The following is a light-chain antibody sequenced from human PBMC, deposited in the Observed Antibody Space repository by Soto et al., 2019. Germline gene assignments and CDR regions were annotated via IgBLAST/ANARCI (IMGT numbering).Light chain of an antibody. CDR2: GAS. CDR1: QSVASNN. V-gene: IGKV3-20*01. J-gene: IGKJ1*01. CDR3: QQYGSSPRT. Sequence: EIVLTQSPGTLSLSPGERATLSCRASQSVASNNLAWYHQKPGQSPRLLIYGASSRATGIPDRFTGSGSGTDFILTISRLEPEDFAVYYCQQYGSSPRTFGLGTRVEIK.